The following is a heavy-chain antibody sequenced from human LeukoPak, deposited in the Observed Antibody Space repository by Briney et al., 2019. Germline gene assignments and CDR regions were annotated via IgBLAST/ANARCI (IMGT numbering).Heavy chain of an antibody. D-gene: IGHD2-2*01. CDR2: IYHSGST. V-gene: IGHV4-38-2*02. CDR3: ARDQPYCSSTSCYQLNWLDP. J-gene: IGHJ5*02. CDR1: GYSISSGYY. Sequence: SETLSLTCTVSGYSISSGYYWGWIRQPPGKGLEWIGSIYHSGSTYYNPSLKRRVTISVDTSKNQFSLKLSSVTAADTAVYYCARDQPYCSSTSCYQLNWLDPWGQGTLVTVSS.